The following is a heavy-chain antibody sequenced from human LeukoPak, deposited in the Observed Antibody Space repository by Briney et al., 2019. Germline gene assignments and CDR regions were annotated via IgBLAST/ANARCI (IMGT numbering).Heavy chain of an antibody. CDR2: IYTSGST. V-gene: IGHV4-4*07. CDR1: GGSISSYY. CDR3: ARARRIAVAGTSDYYYYGMDV. Sequence: PSETLSLTCTVSGGSISSYYWSWIRQPAGKGLEWIGRIYTSGSTNYSPSLKSRVTMSVDTSKNQFSLKLSSVTAADTAVYYCARARRIAVAGTSDYYYYGMDVWGQGTTVTVSS. J-gene: IGHJ6*02. D-gene: IGHD6-19*01.